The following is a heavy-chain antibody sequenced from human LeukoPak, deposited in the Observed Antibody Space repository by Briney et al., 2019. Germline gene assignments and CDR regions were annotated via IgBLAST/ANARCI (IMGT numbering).Heavy chain of an antibody. CDR3: AKGGRELGSR. Sequence: GGSLRLSCAASGFTFSTYAMSWVRQAPGKGLEWVSVISNTGAPTYYADSVKGRFTISRDNSKNTLYLQMNSLRAEDTAIYYCAKGGRELGSRWGQGTLVTVSS. D-gene: IGHD1-26*01. J-gene: IGHJ4*02. CDR2: ISNTGAPT. CDR1: GFTFSTYA. V-gene: IGHV3-23*01.